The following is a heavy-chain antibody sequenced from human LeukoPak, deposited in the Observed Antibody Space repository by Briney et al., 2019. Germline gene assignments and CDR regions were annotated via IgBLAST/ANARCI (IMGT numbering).Heavy chain of an antibody. D-gene: IGHD1-1*01. V-gene: IGHV3-30*01. CDR2: LSFDGKGK. CDR1: GFTFQDYS. J-gene: IGHJ4*02. CDR3: GAGNPDY. Sequence: PGGSLRLSCAASGFTFQDYSMHWIRQAPGKGLEWTTVLSFDGKGKFYADSVKGRFTVSRDTSKNTLFLDMNNVTVEDTAVYYCGAGNPDYWGRGTLVTVYS.